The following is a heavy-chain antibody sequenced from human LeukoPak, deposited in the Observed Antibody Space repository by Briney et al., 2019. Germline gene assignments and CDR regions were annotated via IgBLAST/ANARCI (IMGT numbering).Heavy chain of an antibody. CDR3: ARGGSDDHDAFDI. J-gene: IGHJ3*02. D-gene: IGHD1-26*01. V-gene: IGHV1-69*13. CDR2: IIPIFGTA. Sequence: ASVKVSCKASGGTFSSYAISLVRQAPGQGLEWMGGIIPIFGTANYAQKFQGRVTITADESTSTAYMELSSLRSEDTAVYYCARGGSDDHDAFDIWGQGTMVTVSS. CDR1: GGTFSSYA.